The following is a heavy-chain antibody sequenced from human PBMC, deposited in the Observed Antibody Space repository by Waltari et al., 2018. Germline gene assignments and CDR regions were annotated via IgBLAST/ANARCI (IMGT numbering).Heavy chain of an antibody. CDR3: ASVDYGDYSFDY. J-gene: IGHJ4*02. CDR1: GGSISSSSYY. CDR2: IYYSGST. V-gene: IGHV4-39*01. Sequence: QLQLQESGPGLVEPSETLSLTCTVSGGSISSSSYYWGWIRQPPGKGLEWIGSIYYSGSTYYNPSLKSRVTISVDTSKNQFSLKLSSVTAADTAVYYCASVDYGDYSFDYWGQGTLVTVSS. D-gene: IGHD4-17*01.